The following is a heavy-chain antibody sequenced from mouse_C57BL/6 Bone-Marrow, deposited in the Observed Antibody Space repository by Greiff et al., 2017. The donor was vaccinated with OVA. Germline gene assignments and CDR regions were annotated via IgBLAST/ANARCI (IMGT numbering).Heavy chain of an antibody. CDR2: IDPENGDT. D-gene: IGHD2-5*01. CDR1: GFNIKDDY. CDR3: TTNSNYEDYAMDY. J-gene: IGHJ4*01. V-gene: IGHV14-4*01. Sequence: VQLQQSGAELVRPGASVKLSCTASGFNIKDDYMHWVKPRPEQGLEWIGWIDPENGDTEYASKFQGKATITADTSSNTAYLQLSSLTSEDTAVYYCTTNSNYEDYAMDYWGQGTSVTVSS.